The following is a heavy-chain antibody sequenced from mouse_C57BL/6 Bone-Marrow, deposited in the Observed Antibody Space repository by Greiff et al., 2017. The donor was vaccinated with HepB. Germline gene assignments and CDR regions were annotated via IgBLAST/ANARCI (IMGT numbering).Heavy chain of an antibody. V-gene: IGHV1-81*01. CDR3: ARGAYGSSYDAMDY. J-gene: IGHJ4*01. CDR2: IYPRSGNT. Sequence: QVQLKESGAELARPGASVKLSCKASGYTFTSYGISWVKQRTGQGLEWIGEIYPRSGNTYYNEKFKGKATLTADKSSSTAYMELRSLTSEDSAVYFCARGAYGSSYDAMDYWGQGTSVTVSS. CDR1: GYTFTSYG. D-gene: IGHD1-1*01.